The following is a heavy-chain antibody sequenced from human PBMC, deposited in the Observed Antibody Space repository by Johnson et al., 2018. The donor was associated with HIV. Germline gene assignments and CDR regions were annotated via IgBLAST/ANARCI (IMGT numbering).Heavy chain of an antibody. CDR3: AREALPRGLQSSFGGAFDI. Sequence: VHLVESGGGLVQPGGSLRLSCAASGFTVSRNYMSWVLQAPGKGLEWVSVIYSGVTTYYADSVKGRFTISRDTSENTVHLQMNDLRAEDTAVYYCAREALPRGLQSSFGGAFDIWGQGTMVTVSS. V-gene: IGHV3-66*01. CDR1: GFTVSRNY. D-gene: IGHD3-16*01. J-gene: IGHJ3*02. CDR2: IYSGVTT.